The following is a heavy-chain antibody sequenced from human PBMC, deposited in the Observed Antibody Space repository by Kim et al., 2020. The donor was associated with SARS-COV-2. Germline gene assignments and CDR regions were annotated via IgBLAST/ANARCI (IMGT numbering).Heavy chain of an antibody. D-gene: IGHD6-13*01. CDR1: GGCISSGGYY. CDR2: IYYSGST. Sequence: SETLSLTCTVSGGCISSGGYYWSWIRQHPGKGLEWIGYIYYSGSTYYNPSLKSRVTISVDTSKNKFSLKLSSVTAADTDVYYCARDVVHDSSSPGPFQHWGQGTLVTVSS. V-gene: IGHV4-31*03. CDR3: ARDVVHDSSSPGPFQH. J-gene: IGHJ1*01.